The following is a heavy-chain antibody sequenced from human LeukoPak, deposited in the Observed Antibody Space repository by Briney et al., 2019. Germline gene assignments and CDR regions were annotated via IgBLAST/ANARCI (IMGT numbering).Heavy chain of an antibody. V-gene: IGHV3-23*01. D-gene: IGHD3-22*01. J-gene: IGHJ4*02. CDR1: GFTFSSYA. CDR3: APTRYDSSGYYPPY. CDR2: ISGSGGST. Sequence: GGSLRLSCAASGFTFSSYAMSWVRQAPGKGLEWVSAISGSGGSTYYADSVKGRFTISRDNSKNTLYLQMNSLRAEDTAVYYCAPTRYDSSGYYPPYWGQGTLVTVSS.